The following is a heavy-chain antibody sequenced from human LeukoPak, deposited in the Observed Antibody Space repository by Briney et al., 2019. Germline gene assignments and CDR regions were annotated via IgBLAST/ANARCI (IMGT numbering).Heavy chain of an antibody. Sequence: GGSLRLSCAASGFTFSSYAMSWVRQAPGKGLEWVSAISGSGGSTYYADSVKGRFTISRDNSKNTLYLQMNSLRAEDTAVYYCAKDPLGWRERKYYFEYSGQGNLVTVSS. CDR1: GFTFSSYA. CDR3: AKDPLGWRERKYYFEY. V-gene: IGHV3-23*01. D-gene: IGHD1-26*01. J-gene: IGHJ4*02. CDR2: ISGSGGST.